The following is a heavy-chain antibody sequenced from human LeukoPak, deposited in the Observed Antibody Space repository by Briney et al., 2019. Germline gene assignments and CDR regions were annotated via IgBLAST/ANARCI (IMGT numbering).Heavy chain of an antibody. V-gene: IGHV3-23*01. J-gene: IGHJ4*02. CDR2: IKGTGRKT. CDR1: GFNLSSYV. Sequence: GGSLRLSCAASGFNLSSYVMTWVRQAPGKGLEWVSTIKGTGRKTFYADSVKGRFIISRDSSKNTLYLQMNNLTAEDTAVYFCAKDHDSTGYPTSDYWGQGTRVIVSS. CDR3: AKDHDSTGYPTSDY. D-gene: IGHD3-22*01.